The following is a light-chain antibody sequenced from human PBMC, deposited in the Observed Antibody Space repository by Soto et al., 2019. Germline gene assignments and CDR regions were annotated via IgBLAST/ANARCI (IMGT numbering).Light chain of an antibody. CDR2: GAS. V-gene: IGKV3-20*01. Sequence: EIVLTQSPGTLSLAPGERATLSCRASQSVSSSYLAWYQQKPGQSPSLLIYGASSRATGIPDRFSGSGSGTDFTITISRLESLYFVLHPRQPSVSPSATFCQ. CDR3: QPSVSPSAT. CDR1: QSVSSSY. J-gene: IGKJ2*01.